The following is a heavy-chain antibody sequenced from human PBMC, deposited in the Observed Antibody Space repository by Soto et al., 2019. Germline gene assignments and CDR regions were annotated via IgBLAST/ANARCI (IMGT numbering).Heavy chain of an antibody. J-gene: IGHJ4*02. CDR2: ISSSSSTI. CDR1: GFTFGSYS. D-gene: IGHD6-25*01. CDR3: ARDLTATTPYYFDY. Sequence: GGSLRLSCAASGFTFGSYSMNWVRQAPGKGLEWVSYISSSSSTIYYADSVKGRFTISRDNAKNSLYLQMNSLRDEDTAVYYCARDLTATTPYYFDYWGQGTLVTVSS. V-gene: IGHV3-48*02.